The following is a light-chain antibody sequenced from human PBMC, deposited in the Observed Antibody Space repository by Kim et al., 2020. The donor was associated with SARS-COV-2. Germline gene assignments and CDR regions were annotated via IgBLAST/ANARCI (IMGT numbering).Light chain of an antibody. Sequence: ASVTLTCTLSSGNSSYAIAWHQQQPEKGPRYLMKLNSDGSHSKGDGIPDRFSGSSSGAERYLTISSLQSEDEADYYCQTWGTGIWVFGGGTKLTVL. V-gene: IGLV4-69*01. CDR3: QTWGTGIWV. CDR2: LNSDGSH. J-gene: IGLJ3*02. CDR1: SGNSSYA.